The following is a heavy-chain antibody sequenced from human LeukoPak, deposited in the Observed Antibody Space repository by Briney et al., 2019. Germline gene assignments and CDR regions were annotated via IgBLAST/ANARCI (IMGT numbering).Heavy chain of an antibody. D-gene: IGHD3-22*01. Sequence: PGRSLRLSCAASGFTFSSYGMHWVRQAPGKGLEWVAVIWYDGSNKYYADSVKGRFTISRDNSKNTLCLQMNSLRAEDTAVYYCAKDPVYYDSSPGYWGQGTLVTVSS. CDR1: GFTFSSYG. CDR3: AKDPVYYDSSPGY. J-gene: IGHJ4*02. CDR2: IWYDGSNK. V-gene: IGHV3-33*06.